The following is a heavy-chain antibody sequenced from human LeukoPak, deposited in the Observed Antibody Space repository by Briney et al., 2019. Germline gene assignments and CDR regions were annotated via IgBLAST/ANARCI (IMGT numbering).Heavy chain of an antibody. CDR3: ARVGYQLQRKISYYMDV. CDR1: GFTFSSYS. Sequence: PGGSLRLSCAASGFTFSSYSMNWVRQAPGKGLEWVSSISSSSSYIYYADSVKGRFTISRDNAKNSLYLQMNSLRAEDTAVYYCARVGYQLQRKISYYMDVWGKGTTVTISS. CDR2: ISSSSSYI. D-gene: IGHD2-2*01. V-gene: IGHV3-21*01. J-gene: IGHJ6*03.